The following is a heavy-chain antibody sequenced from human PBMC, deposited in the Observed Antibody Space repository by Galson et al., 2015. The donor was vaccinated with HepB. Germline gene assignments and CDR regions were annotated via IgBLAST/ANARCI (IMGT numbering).Heavy chain of an antibody. V-gene: IGHV1-58*01. Sequence: SVKVSCKASGFTFTSSAVQWVRQARGQRLEWIGWIVVGSGNTNYAQKFQERVTITRDMSTSTAYMELSSLRSEDTAVYYCARRLPGLAAAGDAFDIWGQGTMVTVSS. D-gene: IGHD6-13*01. CDR2: IVVGSGNT. CDR1: GFTFTSSA. J-gene: IGHJ3*02. CDR3: ARRLPGLAAAGDAFDI.